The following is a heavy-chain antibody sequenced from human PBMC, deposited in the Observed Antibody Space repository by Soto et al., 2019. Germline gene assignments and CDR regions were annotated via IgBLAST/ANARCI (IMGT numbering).Heavy chain of an antibody. J-gene: IGHJ6*02. Sequence: PSETLSLACTVSGGSISSSSYYWGWIRQPPGKGLEWIGSIYYSGSTYYNPSLKSRVTISVDTSKNQFSLKLSSVTAADTAVYYCAKWWNSGPSYGMDVWGQGTTVTVSS. CDR3: AKWWNSGPSYGMDV. CDR2: IYYSGST. D-gene: IGHD1-7*01. V-gene: IGHV4-39*01. CDR1: GGSISSSSYY.